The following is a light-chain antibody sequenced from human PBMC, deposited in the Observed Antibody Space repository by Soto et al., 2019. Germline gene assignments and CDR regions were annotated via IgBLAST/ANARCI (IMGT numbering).Light chain of an antibody. J-gene: IGKJ2*01. V-gene: IGKV3-20*01. CDR1: QRVSGKY. Sequence: EIVLTQSPGTLSLSPGERATLSCRASQRVSGKYLAWYRQKPGQAGQGPGLLIYDASRRATGVSDRFSGSGSGTDFTLTISRLEPEDFAVYYCQQYGSPPYTFGQGTTL. CDR3: QQYGSPPYT. CDR2: DAS.